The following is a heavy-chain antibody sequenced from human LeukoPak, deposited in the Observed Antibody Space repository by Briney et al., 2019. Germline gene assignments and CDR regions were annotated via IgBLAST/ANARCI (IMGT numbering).Heavy chain of an antibody. CDR3: ASHDYSNSNFDY. Sequence: SGTLSLTCTVSGGSISSYYWSWIRQPPGKGLEWIGYIYYSGSTNYNPSLKSRVTISVDTSKNQFSLKLSSVTAADTAVYYCASHDYSNSNFDYWGQGTLVTVSS. J-gene: IGHJ4*02. D-gene: IGHD4-11*01. V-gene: IGHV4-59*01. CDR2: IYYSGST. CDR1: GGSISSYY.